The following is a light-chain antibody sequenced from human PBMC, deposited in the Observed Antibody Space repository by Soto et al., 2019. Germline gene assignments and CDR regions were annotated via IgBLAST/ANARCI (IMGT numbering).Light chain of an antibody. Sequence: AIQVTQSPSSLSASVGDRVTITCRASQDIRGALAWYQQKPGKAPKLLIYDVSTVQSGVPSRFSGRGSGTEFTLTITSLQPEDFATYYCQQFNSYPITVGQGTRLDI. J-gene: IGKJ5*01. CDR1: QDIRGA. CDR3: QQFNSYPIT. CDR2: DVS. V-gene: IGKV1-13*02.